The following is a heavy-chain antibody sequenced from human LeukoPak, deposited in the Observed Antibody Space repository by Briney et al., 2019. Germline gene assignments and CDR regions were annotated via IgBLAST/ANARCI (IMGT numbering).Heavy chain of an antibody. Sequence: SETLSLTCTVSGGSISSSSYYWGWIRQTPGKGLEWIGSIYYSGSTYYNPSLKSRVTISVDTSKKQFSLKLNSVTAADTAVYYCARSRSHDYDSSGYSLFDYWGQGTLVTVSS. CDR1: GGSISSSSYY. D-gene: IGHD3-22*01. J-gene: IGHJ4*02. V-gene: IGHV4-39*01. CDR2: IYYSGST. CDR3: ARSRSHDYDSSGYSLFDY.